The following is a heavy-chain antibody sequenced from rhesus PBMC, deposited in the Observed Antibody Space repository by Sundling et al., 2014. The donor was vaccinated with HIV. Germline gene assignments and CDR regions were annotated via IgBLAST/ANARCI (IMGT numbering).Heavy chain of an antibody. CDR2: IYGNDGSN. D-gene: IGHD3-3*01. V-gene: IGHV4-65*02. J-gene: IGHJ4*01. Sequence: QVQLQESGPGLVKPSETLSLTCTVSGDSLSSRHWWSWIRQPPGRGLEWIGNIYGNDGSNYYNPSLKSRVAISKDTSKNQFFLKLSSVTAADTAVYYCARTVGNIWTGRWGWDYWGQGVLVIVSS. CDR3: ARTVGNIWTGRWGWDY. CDR1: GDSLSSRHW.